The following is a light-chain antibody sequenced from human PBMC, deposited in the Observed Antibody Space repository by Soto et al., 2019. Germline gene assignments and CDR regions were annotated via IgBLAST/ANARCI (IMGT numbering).Light chain of an antibody. V-gene: IGLV4-69*01. CDR3: QTWGTGMV. CDR1: SGHSSYA. Sequence: QLVLTQSPSASASLGASVKLTCTLSSGHSSYAISWHQQQPEQGPRYLMKLNSDGSHSKGDGIPDRFSGSSSGAERYLTISRLQSEDEADYYCQTWGTGMVFGGGTKLTVL. CDR2: LNSDGSH. J-gene: IGLJ2*01.